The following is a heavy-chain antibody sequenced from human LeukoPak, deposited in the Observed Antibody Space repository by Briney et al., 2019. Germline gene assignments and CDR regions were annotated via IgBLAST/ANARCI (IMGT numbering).Heavy chain of an antibody. D-gene: IGHD6-19*01. V-gene: IGHV3-9*01. CDR1: GFIFNNYA. J-gene: IGHJ4*02. CDR3: AKDNRRHYTSGPNPDSLH. CDR2: ISWNSGSR. Sequence: GGSLRLSCAGSGFIFNNYAMHWVRQPPGKGLEWVSGISWNSGSRDYADSVKGRFTISRDNAKNSLYLQMNSLRVEDTAFYYCAKDNRRHYTSGPNPDSLHWGQGALVTVSS.